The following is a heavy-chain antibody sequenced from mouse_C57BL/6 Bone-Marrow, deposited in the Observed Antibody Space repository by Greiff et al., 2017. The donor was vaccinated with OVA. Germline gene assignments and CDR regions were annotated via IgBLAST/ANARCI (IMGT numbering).Heavy chain of an antibody. CDR3: ARLDY. CDR1: GFSLTSYG. V-gene: IGHV2-2*01. J-gene: IGHJ4*01. CDR2: IWGGGST. Sequence: VHLVESGPGLVQPSQSLSITCTVSGFSLTSYGVHWVRQSPGKGLEWLGVIWGGGSTDYNAAFISRLSISKDNAKSQVFFKMISLQADDTAIYYCARLDYWGKGTSVTVSS.